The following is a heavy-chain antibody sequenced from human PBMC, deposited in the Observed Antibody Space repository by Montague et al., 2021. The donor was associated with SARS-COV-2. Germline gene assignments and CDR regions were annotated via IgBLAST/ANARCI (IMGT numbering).Heavy chain of an antibody. Sequence: PALVKPTQTLTLTCTFSGFSLSTGGMCVSWIRQPPGKALEWLASIDWDXDKYYSTSLKTRLTISKDTSKNQVVLTMTNMDPVDTATYYCARMVAVTTSFDYWGQGTLVTVSS. D-gene: IGHD4-17*01. CDR2: IDWDXDK. CDR3: ARMVAVTTSFDY. CDR1: GFSLSTGGMC. J-gene: IGHJ4*02. V-gene: IGHV2-70*11.